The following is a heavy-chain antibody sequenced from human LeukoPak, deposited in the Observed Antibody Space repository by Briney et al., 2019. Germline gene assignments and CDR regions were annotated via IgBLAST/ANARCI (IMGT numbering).Heavy chain of an antibody. CDR2: IFTSGST. CDR3: ARPLVESGSSRWYFDL. D-gene: IGHD3-10*01. J-gene: IGHJ2*01. V-gene: IGHV4-61*02. Sequence: TLSLTCTVSGGTISSGSYYWSWIRQPAGKGLEWIGRIFTSGSTNYNPSLKSRVTISVDTSKNQFSLKLSSVTAADTAVYYCARPLVESGSSRWYFDLWGRGTLVTVSS. CDR1: GGTISSGSYY.